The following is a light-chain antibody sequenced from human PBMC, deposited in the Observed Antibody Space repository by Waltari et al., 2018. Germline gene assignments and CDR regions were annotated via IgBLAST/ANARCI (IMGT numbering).Light chain of an antibody. Sequence: DIQMTQSTSSLSASVGDRVTITCRASQTISRYLNWYQQKPGKAPNLLIYSASSMRSGVPSRFSGSGSGRDFTLIITSLQPEDFATYYCQQSYSFTRTFGQGTKVEIK. CDR1: QTISRY. CDR2: SAS. V-gene: IGKV1-39*01. CDR3: QQSYSFTRT. J-gene: IGKJ1*01.